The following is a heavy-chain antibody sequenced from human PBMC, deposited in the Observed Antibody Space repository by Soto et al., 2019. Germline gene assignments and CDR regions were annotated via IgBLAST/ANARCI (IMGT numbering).Heavy chain of an antibody. V-gene: IGHV3-9*01. D-gene: IGHD5-18*01. J-gene: IGHJ2*01. CDR2: ISWNSDNL. CDR3: AKGGNTHQRGYVDL. Sequence: EVQLVESGGGLVQPGRSLRLSCAASGFTFDDFAMHWVRQAPGKGLEWVSGISWNSDNLGYVDSVKGRFTISRDNAKKFLYLQMNSLRPEDTALYYCAKGGNTHQRGYVDLWGRGTLVTVSS. CDR1: GFTFDDFA.